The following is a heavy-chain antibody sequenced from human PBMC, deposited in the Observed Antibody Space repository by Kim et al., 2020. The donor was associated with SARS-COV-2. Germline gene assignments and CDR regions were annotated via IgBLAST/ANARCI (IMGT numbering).Heavy chain of an antibody. J-gene: IGHJ6*02. Sequence: ASVKVSCKASGYTFTGYYMHWVRQAPGQGLEWMGRINPNSGGTNYAQKFQGRVTMTRDTSISTAYMELSRLRSDDTAVYYCARVEYYDSSGYSNYYYYGMDVWGQGTTVTVSS. D-gene: IGHD3-22*01. CDR3: ARVEYYDSSGYSNYYYYGMDV. CDR1: GYTFTGYY. V-gene: IGHV1-2*06. CDR2: INPNSGGT.